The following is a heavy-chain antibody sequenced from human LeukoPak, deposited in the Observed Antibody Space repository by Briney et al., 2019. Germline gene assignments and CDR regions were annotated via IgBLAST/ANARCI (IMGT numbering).Heavy chain of an antibody. CDR1: GGSISSSSYY. CDR3: ARMASDYDSRGNFDY. V-gene: IGHV4-39*07. D-gene: IGHD5-12*01. Sequence: SETLSLTCTVSGGSISSSSYYWGWIRQPPGKGLEWIGSIYYSGSTYYNPSLKSRVTISVDTSKNQFSLKLSSVTAADTAVYYCARMASDYDSRGNFDYWGQGTLVTVSS. J-gene: IGHJ4*02. CDR2: IYYSGST.